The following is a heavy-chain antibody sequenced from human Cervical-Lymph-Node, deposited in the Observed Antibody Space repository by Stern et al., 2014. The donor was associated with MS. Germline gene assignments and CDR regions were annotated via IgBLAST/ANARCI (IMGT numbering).Heavy chain of an antibody. CDR2: IYYSGST. V-gene: IGHV4-31*11. CDR1: GGSMASSTGGYF. J-gene: IGHJ4*02. CDR3: ARVAYCGGDCSAFDS. D-gene: IGHD2-21*02. Sequence: VHLVESGPGLVKPSQTLSLICAVSGGSMASSTGGYFWSWIRQPPGKGLEGIGFIYYSGSTYYNPSLKRRTTISVDTSKNQVSLRLTSMTAADTAVYYCARVAYCGGDCSAFDSWGQGTLVTVSS.